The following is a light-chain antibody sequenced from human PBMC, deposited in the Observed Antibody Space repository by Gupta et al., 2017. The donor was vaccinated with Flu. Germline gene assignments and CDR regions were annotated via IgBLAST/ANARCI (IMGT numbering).Light chain of an antibody. CDR1: QSVGTS. V-gene: IGKV3-11*01. CDR2: DAS. CDR3: QQRTNWLWT. Sequence: LATLSLSPGERATLSCRASQSVGTSLAWYQQRPGQAPRLLIYDASNRATAIPARFLGGGSGTDFTLTISSLEPEDFAVYYCQQRTNWLWTFGQGTKVEIK. J-gene: IGKJ1*01.